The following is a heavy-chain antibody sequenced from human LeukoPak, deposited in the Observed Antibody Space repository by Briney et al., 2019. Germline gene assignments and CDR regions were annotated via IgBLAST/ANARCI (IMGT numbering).Heavy chain of an antibody. Sequence: GGSLRLSCAASGFTFSSYSMNWVRQAPGKGLEWVSSISDSSSYIYYADSVKGRFTISRDNAKNSLYLQMNSLRAEDTAVYYCARDWRDSSGKFPNDAFDIWGQGTMVTVSS. J-gene: IGHJ3*02. V-gene: IGHV3-21*06. CDR1: GFTFSSYS. CDR3: ARDWRDSSGKFPNDAFDI. CDR2: ISDSSSYI. D-gene: IGHD3-22*01.